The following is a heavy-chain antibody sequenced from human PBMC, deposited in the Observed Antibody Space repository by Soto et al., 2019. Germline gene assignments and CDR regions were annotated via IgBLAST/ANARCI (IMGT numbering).Heavy chain of an antibody. D-gene: IGHD1-26*01. V-gene: IGHV3-72*01. CDR1: GFTLSDHY. J-gene: IGHJ4*02. CDR3: ARWVSGSPDN. Sequence: EVQLVESGGGLVQPGGSLRLSCAASGFTLSDHYMDWVRQAPGKGLEWVGRTKNKANRYTTEYAASVKGRLTISRDDSKNSLYLQMNSLKTEDTAVYYCARWVSGSPDNWGQGTLVSVSS. CDR2: TKNKANRYTT.